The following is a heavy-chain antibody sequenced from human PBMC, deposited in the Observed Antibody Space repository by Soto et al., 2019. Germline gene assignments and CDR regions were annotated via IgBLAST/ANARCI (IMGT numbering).Heavy chain of an antibody. D-gene: IGHD4-17*01. V-gene: IGHV4-31*03. CDR3: ARLKDYGDFVLYVDY. Sequence: QVQLQESGPGLVKPSQTLSLTCTVSGGSISSGGYYWSWIRQHPGKGLEWIGYIYYSGSTYYNPSLKSRVTISVDTSKNQFALKLSSVTAADTAVYYCARLKDYGDFVLYVDYWGQGTLVTVSS. CDR2: IYYSGST. CDR1: GGSISSGGYY. J-gene: IGHJ4*02.